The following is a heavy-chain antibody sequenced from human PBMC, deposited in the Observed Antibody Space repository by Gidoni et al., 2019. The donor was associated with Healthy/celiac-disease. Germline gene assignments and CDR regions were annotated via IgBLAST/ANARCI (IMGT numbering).Heavy chain of an antibody. Sequence: EVQLVESGGGLVKRGGYLRLSCGASGFTFSSYSLNWCRQAPGKGLEGVSSISSSSSYIYYAVSVKGRFTISRDKATNSLYLQMNSLIAEDTAVYYCARGGYRVATILGYWGQGTLVTVSS. D-gene: IGHD5-12*01. V-gene: IGHV3-21*01. CDR1: GFTFSSYS. J-gene: IGHJ4*02. CDR3: ARGGYRVATILGY. CDR2: ISSSSSYI.